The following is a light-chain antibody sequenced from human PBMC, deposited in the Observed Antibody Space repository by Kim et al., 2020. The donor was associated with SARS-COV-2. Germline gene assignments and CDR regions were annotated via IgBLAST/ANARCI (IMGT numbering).Light chain of an antibody. CDR2: GVN. V-gene: IGLV2-14*03. J-gene: IGLJ2*01. CDR1: SRCVSGYTY. CDR3: SSYTTSTSVV. Sequence: GQSITVSCHGTSRCVSGYTYLSWYQQPPSTAPNLMIYGVNSRPSRVSNRFSGSKSGNTASLTISGLQAEDEADYYCSSYTTSTSVVFGGGTQLTVL.